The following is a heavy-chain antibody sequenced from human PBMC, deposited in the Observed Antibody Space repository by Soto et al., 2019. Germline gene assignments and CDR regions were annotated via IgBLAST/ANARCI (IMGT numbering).Heavy chain of an antibody. CDR2: IYPGDSDT. CDR1: GYSFTSYW. J-gene: IGHJ3*02. V-gene: IGHV5-51*01. Sequence: SLEISCKGSGYSFTSYWTGWVRQMPGKGLEWMGIIYPGDSDTRYSPSFQGQVTISADKSISTAYLQWSSLKASDTAMYYCARQQSAAAFDIWGQGTMVTVSS. D-gene: IGHD2-15*01. CDR3: ARQQSAAAFDI.